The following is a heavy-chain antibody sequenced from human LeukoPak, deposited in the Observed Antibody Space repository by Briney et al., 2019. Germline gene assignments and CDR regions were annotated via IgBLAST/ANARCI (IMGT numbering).Heavy chain of an antibody. J-gene: IGHJ4*02. V-gene: IGHV1-69*05. Sequence: SVKVSCKASGGTFSSYAIRWVRQAPGQGLEWMGGIIPIFGTANYAQKFQGRVTITTDESTSTAYMELSSLRSEDTAVYYCASTPTEQYYDFWSGLDYWGQGTLVTVSS. CDR3: ASTPTEQYYDFWSGLDY. CDR1: GGTFSSYA. D-gene: IGHD3-3*01. CDR2: IIPIFGTA.